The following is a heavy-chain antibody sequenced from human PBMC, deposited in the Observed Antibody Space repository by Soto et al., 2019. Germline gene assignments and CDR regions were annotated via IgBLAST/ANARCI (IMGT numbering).Heavy chain of an antibody. CDR2: IRTNENT. Sequence: EVQLVESGGGLVQPGGSLRLSCAASGFIFSAYPMHWVRQAPGKGLEYVSAIRTNENTYYANSVKGRFTISRDTSKNTLYLHMGSLRAEDMAIYYCARGDDYVPFDYWGQGTVVTVSS. CDR3: ARGDDYVPFDY. CDR1: GFIFSAYP. V-gene: IGHV3-64*01. J-gene: IGHJ4*02. D-gene: IGHD4-17*01.